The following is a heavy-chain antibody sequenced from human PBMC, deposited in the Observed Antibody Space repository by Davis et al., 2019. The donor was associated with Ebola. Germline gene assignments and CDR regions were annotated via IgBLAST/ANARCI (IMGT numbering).Heavy chain of an antibody. D-gene: IGHD2/OR15-2a*01. V-gene: IGHV4-34*01. CDR3: ARQDPHRIWP. CDR2: INHAGST. Sequence: MPSETLSLTCAVFGGSFSASYWSWIRQPPGKGLEWIGEINHAGSTYYNASLKSRVTISVDTSKNQFSLKLSSVAAADTAVYYCARQDPHRIWPWGQGTLVTVSS. CDR1: GGSFSASY. J-gene: IGHJ5*02.